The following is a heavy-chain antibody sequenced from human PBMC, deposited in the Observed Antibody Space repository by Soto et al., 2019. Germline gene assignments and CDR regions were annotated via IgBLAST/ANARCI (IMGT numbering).Heavy chain of an antibody. J-gene: IGHJ6*02. CDR1: GLTFSDCY. D-gene: IGHD3-10*01. CDR3: ARVRFGEWGYAMDV. CDR2: ISSSGSSI. Sequence: QVQLVESGGGLVKPGGSLRLSCAASGLTFSDCYMNWIRQAPVKGLALVSYISSSGSSINYAGSVKGRFTISRDNAKNSLYLQMNGLRDEDTAMYYCARVRFGEWGYAMDVWGQGTTVTVSS. V-gene: IGHV3-11*01.